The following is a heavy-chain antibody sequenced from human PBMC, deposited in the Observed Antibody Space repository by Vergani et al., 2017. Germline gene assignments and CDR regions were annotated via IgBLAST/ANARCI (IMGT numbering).Heavy chain of an antibody. J-gene: IGHJ4*01. CDR3: TRSECSGTRCYGHYFDV. CDR1: GFRVTTYY. Sequence: VELLESGGGLAQPGGSLRVSCSASGFRVTTYYMSWVRQAPGKGLEWVSVIKSDGRTSYAESVRGRFTISRDTSRNAVYLQMNILRVEDTGVYYCTRSECSGTRCYGHYFDVWGDGILVAVSS. CDR2: IKSDGRT. D-gene: IGHD2-2*01. V-gene: IGHV3-66*02.